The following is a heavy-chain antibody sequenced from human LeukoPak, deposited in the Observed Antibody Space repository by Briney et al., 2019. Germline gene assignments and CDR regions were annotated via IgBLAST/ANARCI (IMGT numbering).Heavy chain of an antibody. CDR2: IKQDGSDK. J-gene: IGHJ1*01. CDR1: GFAFSSYW. D-gene: IGHD5-12*01. CDR3: ARYSGYGGAEYFQH. Sequence: GGSLRLSCAASGFAFSSYWMSWVRQAPGKGLEWVANIKQDGSDKCYVDSVKGRFTISRDNAKNLLYLQMNSLRAEDTAVYYCARYSGYGGAEYFQHWGQGTLVTVSS. V-gene: IGHV3-7*03.